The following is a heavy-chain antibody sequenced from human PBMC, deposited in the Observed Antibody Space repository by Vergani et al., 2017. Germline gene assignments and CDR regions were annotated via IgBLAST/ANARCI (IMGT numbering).Heavy chain of an antibody. CDR2: IYTSGST. Sequence: QVQLQESGPGLVKPSQTLSLTCTVSGGSISSGSYYWSWIRQPAGKGLEWIGRIYTSGSTNYNPSLKSRVTISVDTSKNQFSLKLSSVTAADTAVYYCARGGGYYDFWSGYRGSGENWFDPWGQGTLVTVSS. CDR1: GGSISSGSYY. V-gene: IGHV4-61*02. D-gene: IGHD3-3*01. CDR3: ARGGGYYDFWSGYRGSGENWFDP. J-gene: IGHJ5*02.